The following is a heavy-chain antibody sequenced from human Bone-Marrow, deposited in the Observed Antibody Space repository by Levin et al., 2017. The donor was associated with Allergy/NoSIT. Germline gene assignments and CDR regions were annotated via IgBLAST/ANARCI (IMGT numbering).Heavy chain of an antibody. CDR3: ARSAIFGVVTHAFDS. Sequence: SETLSLTCNVSGGSINTDYWNWIRQPAGKGLEWIGRISATGSTNYNPSLKSRVTMSLDTSKSRFSLSLTSVTAADTAVYYCARSAIFGVVTHAFDSWGQGTLLTVSS. CDR1: GGSINTDY. V-gene: IGHV4-4*07. D-gene: IGHD3-3*01. J-gene: IGHJ4*02. CDR2: ISATGST.